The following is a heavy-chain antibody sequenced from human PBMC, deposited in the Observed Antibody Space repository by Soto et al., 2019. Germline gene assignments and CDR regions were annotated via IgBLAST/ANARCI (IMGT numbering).Heavy chain of an antibody. CDR3: ARPYSGSYLRDAFDI. J-gene: IGHJ3*02. D-gene: IGHD1-26*01. V-gene: IGHV5-51*01. CDR2: TYPGDSDT. CDR1: GYSFTSYW. Sequence: PGASLKISCKGSGYSFTSYWIGWVRQMPGKGLERMGITYPGDSDTRYSPSFQGQVTISADKSISTAYLQWSSLKASDTAMYYCARPYSGSYLRDAFDIWGQGTMVTGSS.